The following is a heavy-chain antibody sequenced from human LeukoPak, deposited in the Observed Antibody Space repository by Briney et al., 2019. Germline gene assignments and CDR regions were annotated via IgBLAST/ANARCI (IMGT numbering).Heavy chain of an antibody. Sequence: ASVKVSCKASGYTFTGYYMHWVRQAPGQGLEWMGWINPNSGGTNYAQKFQGRVTMTTDTSTSTAYMELRSLRSDDTAVYYCARGGRYYDSSGYSQPNDYWGQGTLVTVSS. V-gene: IGHV1-2*02. D-gene: IGHD3-22*01. CDR1: GYTFTGYY. J-gene: IGHJ4*02. CDR2: INPNSGGT. CDR3: ARGGRYYDSSGYSQPNDY.